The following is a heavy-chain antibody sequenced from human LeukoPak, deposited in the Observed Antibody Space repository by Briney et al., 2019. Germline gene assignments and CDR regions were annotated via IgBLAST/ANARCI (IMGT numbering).Heavy chain of an antibody. CDR1: GGSISSYY. V-gene: IGHV4-4*07. Sequence: SETLSLTCTVSGGSISSYYCSWIRQPAGKGLERIGRIYTSGSTNYNPSLKSRVTMSVDTSKNQFSLKLSSVTAADTAVYYCAREEREEQLVRGFDYWGQGTLVTVSS. CDR2: IYTSGST. D-gene: IGHD6-13*01. J-gene: IGHJ4*02. CDR3: AREEREEQLVRGFDY.